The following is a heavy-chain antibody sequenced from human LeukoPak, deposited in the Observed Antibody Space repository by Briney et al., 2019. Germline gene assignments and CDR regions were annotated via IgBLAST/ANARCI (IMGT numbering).Heavy chain of an antibody. V-gene: IGHV3-30*03. Sequence: GGSLRLSCAASGFTFNRYDMPWVRQAPGKGLEWVAAISSDGSDKYYSDSVRGRFTISRDNSRNTQSLHMNSLRAEDTAVYYCATYSGTFGFDYWGQGTLVTVSS. CDR3: ATYSGTFGFDY. J-gene: IGHJ4*02. CDR2: ISSDGSDK. CDR1: GFTFNRYD. D-gene: IGHD1-26*01.